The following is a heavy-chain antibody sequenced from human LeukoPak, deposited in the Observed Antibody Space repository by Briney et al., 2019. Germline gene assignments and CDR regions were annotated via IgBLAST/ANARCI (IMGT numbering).Heavy chain of an antibody. CDR1: GGSISSYY. D-gene: IGHD3-16*02. CDR2: IYYSGST. V-gene: IGHV4-59*04. J-gene: IGHJ4*02. Sequence: SETLSLTCTVSGGSISSYYWSWIRQPPGKGLEWIGYIYYSGSTYYNPSLKSRVTISVDTSKNQFSLKLSSVTAADTAVYYCARHLRLGELSFYYWGQGTLVTVSS. CDR3: ARHLRLGELSFYY.